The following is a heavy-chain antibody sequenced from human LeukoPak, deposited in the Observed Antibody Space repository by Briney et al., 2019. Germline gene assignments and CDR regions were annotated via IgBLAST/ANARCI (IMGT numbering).Heavy chain of an antibody. CDR3: ARHVTFGALCWFDP. CDR1: GGSISSSSYY. J-gene: IGHJ5*02. Sequence: SETLSLTCTVSGGSISSSSYYWGWIRQPPGKGLEWIGSSYYSGRTYYNPSLKSRVTISVDTSKNQFSLKLSSVTAADTAVYCRARHVTFGALCWFDPWGQGTLVTVSS. D-gene: IGHD3-10*01. V-gene: IGHV4-39*01. CDR2: SYYSGRT.